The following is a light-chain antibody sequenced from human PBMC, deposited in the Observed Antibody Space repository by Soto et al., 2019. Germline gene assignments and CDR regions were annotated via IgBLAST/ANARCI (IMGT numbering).Light chain of an antibody. Sequence: QMTQSPSSLSASLGDRVTITCRASQGIRNDLDWFQQKPGKAPKLLIYAASNLQSGVPARFSGSGSGTDFTLTISSLQPEDFATYYCLQKYFYPITFGPGTKVDIK. V-gene: IGKV1-6*01. CDR3: LQKYFYPIT. J-gene: IGKJ3*01. CDR1: QGIRND. CDR2: AAS.